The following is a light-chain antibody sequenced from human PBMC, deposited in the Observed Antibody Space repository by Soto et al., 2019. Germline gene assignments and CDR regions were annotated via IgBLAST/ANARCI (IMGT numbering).Light chain of an antibody. CDR3: QQRTDRPPWT. Sequence: EIVLTQSPATLSLSPGERATLSCRASQSIGLAIAWYRHKPGQAPRLLIFDASQRATGIPARFRGSGSGTDFTLSISSLEPEDFAVYYCQQRTDRPPWTFGQGTKVDIK. J-gene: IGKJ1*01. CDR1: QSIGLA. V-gene: IGKV3-11*01. CDR2: DAS.